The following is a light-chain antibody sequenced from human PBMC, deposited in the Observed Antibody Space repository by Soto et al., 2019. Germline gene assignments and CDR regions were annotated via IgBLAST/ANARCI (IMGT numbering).Light chain of an antibody. J-gene: IGKJ3*01. CDR2: DAS. CDR3: QQYNGYMVT. CDR1: QDINNY. V-gene: IGKV1-33*01. Sequence: DIQMTQSPSSLSASVGDRVTITCQASQDINNYLNWYQQKPGKAPKLLIYDASNLQTGVQSKFSGSGSGTDFTFTIDSVQPEDIATYYCQQYNGYMVTFGAGTKVYIK.